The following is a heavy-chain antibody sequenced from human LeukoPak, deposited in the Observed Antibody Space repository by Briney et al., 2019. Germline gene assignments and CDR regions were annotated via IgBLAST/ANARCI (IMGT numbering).Heavy chain of an antibody. Sequence: PETLSLTCTVSGGSISNGNYYWGWIRQPPGKGLEWIGSIYYSGSTYYNPSLKSRVTISVDTSKNQFSLKLNSVTAADTAVYYCARPPWGPWGQGTLVTVSS. CDR1: GGSISNGNYY. CDR3: ARPPWGP. V-gene: IGHV4-39*01. D-gene: IGHD1-26*01. J-gene: IGHJ5*02. CDR2: IYYSGST.